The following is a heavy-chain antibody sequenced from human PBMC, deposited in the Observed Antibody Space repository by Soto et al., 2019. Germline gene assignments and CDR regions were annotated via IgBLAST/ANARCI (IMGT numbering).Heavy chain of an antibody. CDR2: ITGSGGDS. CDR1: GFSFSSYS. Sequence: GGSLSLSCAASGFSFSSYSMSWVRQAPWKRLEWVSAITGSGGDSYHADSVKGRFTISRDNTKNTLYLQMDSLRAEDTAVYYCAKGSASSRPYYFDYWGQGTPVTVSS. V-gene: IGHV3-23*01. D-gene: IGHD2-2*01. CDR3: AKGSASSRPYYFDY. J-gene: IGHJ4*02.